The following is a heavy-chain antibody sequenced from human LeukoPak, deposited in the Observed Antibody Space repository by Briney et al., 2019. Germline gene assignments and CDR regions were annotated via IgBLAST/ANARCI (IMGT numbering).Heavy chain of an antibody. J-gene: IGHJ3*01. V-gene: IGHV1-2*04. D-gene: IGHD3-22*01. Sequence: ASVKVSCKASGYTFTGYYMHWVRQAPGQGLEWMGWINPNSGGTNYAQKFQGWVTMTRDTSISTAYMELSRLRSDDTAVYYCARAPRDLITMIVEDFWGQGTMVAVSS. CDR1: GYTFTGYY. CDR3: ARAPRDLITMIVEDF. CDR2: INPNSGGT.